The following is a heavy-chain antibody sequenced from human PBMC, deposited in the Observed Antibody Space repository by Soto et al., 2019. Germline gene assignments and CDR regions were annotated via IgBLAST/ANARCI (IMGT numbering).Heavy chain of an antibody. CDR1: GFTFSNAW. V-gene: IGHV3-15*01. J-gene: IGHJ4*02. Sequence: PGGSLRLSCAASGFTFSNAWMSWVRQAPGKGLEWVGRIKSKYDGGTIDYTAPVKGRITISRDDSKNTLYLQMNSLNTEDTAMYYCTKLDYWGQGILVTVSS. CDR2: IKSKYDGGTI. CDR3: TKLDY.